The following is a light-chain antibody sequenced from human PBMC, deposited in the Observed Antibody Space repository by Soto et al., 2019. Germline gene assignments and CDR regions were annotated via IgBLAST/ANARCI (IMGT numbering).Light chain of an antibody. CDR3: RQYGRSLASA. CDR1: QSVSSNL. CDR2: GAS. Sequence: IVLTQSPGTLSLSPGDRATLSCRASQSVSSNLLAWYQEKPGQAPRLLIYGASSRATGIPDRFSGSGSGTDFTLTISRLEPEDFAVYYCRQYGRSLASAIGGGTKVDIK. V-gene: IGKV3-20*01. J-gene: IGKJ4*01.